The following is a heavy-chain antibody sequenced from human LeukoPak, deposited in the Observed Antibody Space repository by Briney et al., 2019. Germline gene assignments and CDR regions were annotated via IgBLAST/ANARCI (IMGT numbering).Heavy chain of an antibody. Sequence: SGGSLRLSCAASGFTFSSYWMHWVRQAPGKGLVWVSRINSDGSSTSYADSVKGRFTISRDNAKNTLYLQMNSLRAEDTAVYYCARDSSVWQWHPLNLFDYWGQGTLVTVSS. CDR3: ARDSSVWQWHPLNLFDY. D-gene: IGHD6-19*01. J-gene: IGHJ4*02. V-gene: IGHV3-74*01. CDR2: INSDGSST. CDR1: GFTFSSYW.